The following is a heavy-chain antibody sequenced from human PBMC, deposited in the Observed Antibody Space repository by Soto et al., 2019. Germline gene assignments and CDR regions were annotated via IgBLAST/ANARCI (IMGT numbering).Heavy chain of an antibody. J-gene: IGHJ6*02. V-gene: IGHV3-15*07. CDR1: GFTFSNAW. CDR2: IKSKTDGGTT. Sequence: EVQLVESGGGLVKPGGSLRLSCAASGFTFSNAWMKWVRQAPGKGLEWVGRIKSKTDGGTTDYAAPVKGRFTISRDDSKNTLYLQMNSLKTEDTAVYYCTTLSITIFGVVLMDVWGQGTTVTVSS. CDR3: TTLSITIFGVVLMDV. D-gene: IGHD3-3*01.